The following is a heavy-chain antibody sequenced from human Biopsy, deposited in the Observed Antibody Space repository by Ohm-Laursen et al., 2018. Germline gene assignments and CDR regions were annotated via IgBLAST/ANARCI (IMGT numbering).Heavy chain of an antibody. Sequence: SLRLSCTASGFTFSSYAMNWFRQAPGKGLEWVSIICGNSDIIYDTDSVKGRFTISRDNSKNTLYLQMNSLRADDTAVYYCALAAAQTVTHFDYWGQGTLVTVSS. D-gene: IGHD4-17*01. CDR2: ICGNSDII. CDR3: ALAAAQTVTHFDY. J-gene: IGHJ4*02. V-gene: IGHV3-23*01. CDR1: GFTFSSYA.